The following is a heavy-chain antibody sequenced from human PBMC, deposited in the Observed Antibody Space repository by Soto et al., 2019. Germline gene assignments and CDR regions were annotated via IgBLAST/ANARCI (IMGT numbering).Heavy chain of an antibody. J-gene: IGHJ5*02. CDR3: ARERPDGCRLDP. CDR2: IYYSGST. D-gene: IGHD6-19*01. V-gene: IGHV4-59*12. Sequence: SETLSLTCTVSGYSISSYYWSWIRQPPGKGLEWIGYIYYSGSTNYNPSLKSRVTISVDTSKDQFSLRLSSVTAADTAVYYCARERPDGCRLDPWGQGTLVTVSS. CDR1: GYSISSYY.